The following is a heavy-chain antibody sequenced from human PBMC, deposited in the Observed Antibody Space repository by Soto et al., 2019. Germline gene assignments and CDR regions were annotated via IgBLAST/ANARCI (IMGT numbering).Heavy chain of an antibody. J-gene: IGHJ4*02. CDR2: IGGSGSAT. CDR1: GFTFNNYA. V-gene: IGHV3-23*01. Sequence: GGSLRLSCAASGFTFNNYAMKWIRQAPGKGLEWVSTIGGSGSATYYADSVKGRFTVSRDNSKNTLFLQMNTLRAEDTAVYYCAKERILTGYYPPRDFDYWGQGTLVTVSS. CDR3: AKERILTGYYPPRDFDY. D-gene: IGHD3-9*01.